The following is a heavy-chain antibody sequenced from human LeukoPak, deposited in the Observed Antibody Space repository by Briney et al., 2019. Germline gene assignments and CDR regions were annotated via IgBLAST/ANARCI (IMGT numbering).Heavy chain of an antibody. V-gene: IGHV3-74*01. Sequence: GGSLRLSCAASGFTFSSYWMHWVRQAPGKGLVWVARINGDGISTTYADSVKGRFTISRDNARNTAYLQMISLRGEDTAAYYCARDGWVDYWGQGTLVTVSS. D-gene: IGHD1-26*01. CDR1: GFTFSSYW. CDR2: INGDGIST. CDR3: ARDGWVDY. J-gene: IGHJ4*02.